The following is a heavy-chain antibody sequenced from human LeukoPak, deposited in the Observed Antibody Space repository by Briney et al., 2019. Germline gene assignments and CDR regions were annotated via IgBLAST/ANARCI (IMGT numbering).Heavy chain of an antibody. CDR3: ARAPKINNWFDP. CDR1: GFTFSSYY. V-gene: IGHV1-46*01. J-gene: IGHJ5*02. CDR2: INPSGGST. D-gene: IGHD3-16*01. Sequence: PGGSLRLSCAASGFTFSSYYMHWVRQAPGQGLEWMGIINPSGGSTSYAQKFQGRVTMTRDTSTSTVYMELSSLRSEDTAVYYCARAPKINNWFDPWGQGTLVTVSS.